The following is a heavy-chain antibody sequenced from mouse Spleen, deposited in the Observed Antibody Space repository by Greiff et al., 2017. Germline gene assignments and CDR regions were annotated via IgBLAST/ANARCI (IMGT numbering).Heavy chain of an antibody. Sequence: VQLQESGAELVRPGASVKLSCKASGYTFTDYYINWVKQRPGQGLEWIARIYPGSGNTYYNEKFKGKATLTAEKSSSTAYMQLSSLTSEDSAVYFCAREDIGDYYGYAMDYWGQGTSVTVSS. CDR3: AREDIGDYYGYAMDY. J-gene: IGHJ4*01. D-gene: IGHD1-1*01. V-gene: IGHV1-76*01. CDR1: GYTFTDYY. CDR2: IYPGSGNT.